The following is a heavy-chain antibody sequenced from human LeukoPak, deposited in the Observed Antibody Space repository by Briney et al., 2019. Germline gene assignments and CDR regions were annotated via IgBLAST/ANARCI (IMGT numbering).Heavy chain of an antibody. CDR1: GYTFTGYY. D-gene: IGHD2-15*01. V-gene: IGHV1-2*06. CDR3: AREGLLLGYDPTRDFDY. J-gene: IGHJ4*02. CDR2: INPNSGGT. Sequence: ASVKVSCKASGYTFTGYYMHWVRQAPGQGLEWMGRINPNSGGTNSAQKFQGRVTMTRDTSISTAYMELSRLRSDDTAVYYCAREGLLLGYDPTRDFDYWGQGTLVTVSS.